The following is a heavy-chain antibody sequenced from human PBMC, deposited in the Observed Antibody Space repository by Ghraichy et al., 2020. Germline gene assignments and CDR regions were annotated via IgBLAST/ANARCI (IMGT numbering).Heavy chain of an antibody. Sequence: GGSLRLSCAASGFSFSGYWMHWVRQAPGKGLVWVSRINSDGSSTDYADSVKGRFTLSRDNAKYSLYLQMNSLRVEDTAVDYCVKIKGPNAYDIWGPGTKVTVSS. CDR1: GFSFSGYW. J-gene: IGHJ3*02. D-gene: IGHD5-24*01. CDR3: VKIKGPNAYDI. V-gene: IGHV3-74*01. CDR2: INSDGSST.